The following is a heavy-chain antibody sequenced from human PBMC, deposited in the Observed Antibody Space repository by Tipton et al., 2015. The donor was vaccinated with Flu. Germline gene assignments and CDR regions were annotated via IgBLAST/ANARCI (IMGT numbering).Heavy chain of an antibody. V-gene: IGHV4-39*01. CDR2: IFHLGNT. Sequence: TLSLTCSVSGGSIGSPYCWGWVRQSPGKGLEYIGRIFHLGNTYYNPSLKSRVTISVDTSKNEFSLRLNSVTAADTAVYYCARREYYYDTSGQGFDHWGQGTLVTVSS. D-gene: IGHD3-22*01. J-gene: IGHJ4*02. CDR1: GGSIGSPYC. CDR3: ARREYYYDTSGQGFDH.